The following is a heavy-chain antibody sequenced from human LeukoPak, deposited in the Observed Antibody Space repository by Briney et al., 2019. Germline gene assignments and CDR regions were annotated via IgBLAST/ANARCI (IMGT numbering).Heavy chain of an antibody. J-gene: IGHJ4*02. CDR2: IKEDGSEK. V-gene: IGHV3-7*01. CDR1: GFTFSNYW. Sequence: GGSLRLSCVASGFTFSNYWMTWVRQAPGKGLEWVANIKEDGSEKNYADSVKGRFTISRDNAKNSLYLQMNSLRGEDTAVYYCARARYSDFWGQGILVTDSS. CDR3: ARARYSDF.